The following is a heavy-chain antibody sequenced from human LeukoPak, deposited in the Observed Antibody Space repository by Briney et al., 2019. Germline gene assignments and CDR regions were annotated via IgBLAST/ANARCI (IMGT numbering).Heavy chain of an antibody. CDR1: GGSIRSYY. CDR2: IYYSGST. D-gene: IGHD1-26*01. J-gene: IGHJ4*02. V-gene: IGHV4-59*08. Sequence: PSETLSLTCTVSGGSIRSYYWSWIRQPPGKGLEWIGYIYYSGSTNYNPSLKSRVTISVDTSRNQFSLKLSSVTAADTALYYCARHDGGGATSLGYWGQGTLVTVSS. CDR3: ARHDGGGATSLGY.